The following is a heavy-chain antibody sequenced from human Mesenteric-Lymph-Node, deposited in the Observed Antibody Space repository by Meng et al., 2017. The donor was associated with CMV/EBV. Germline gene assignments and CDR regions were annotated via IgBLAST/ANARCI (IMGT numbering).Heavy chain of an antibody. CDR2: INHSGST. Sequence: SETLSLTCVVYGGSFSGYYWSWIRQPPGKGLEWIGEINHSGSTNYHPSLKSRVTISVDTSKNQISLKMTSVTATDTAVYYCARMGSSSWSRWLDPWGQGTLVTVSS. D-gene: IGHD6-13*01. V-gene: IGHV4-34*01. CDR3: ARMGSSSWSRWLDP. J-gene: IGHJ5*02. CDR1: GGSFSGYY.